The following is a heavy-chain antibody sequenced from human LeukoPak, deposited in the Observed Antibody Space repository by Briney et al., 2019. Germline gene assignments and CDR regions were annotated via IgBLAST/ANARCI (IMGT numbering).Heavy chain of an antibody. D-gene: IGHD3-22*01. CDR2: IKTKTDGGPT. J-gene: IGHJ4*02. Sequence: GGSLRLSCAASGFTFSNAWMSWVRQAPGKGLEWVGRIKTKTDGGPTDYAAPVKGRFTISRDDAKNTLYLQMNSLKTEDTAVYYCTASYYDSSGYRHWGQGTLVSVSS. CDR3: TASYYDSSGYRH. V-gene: IGHV3-15*01. CDR1: GFTFSNAW.